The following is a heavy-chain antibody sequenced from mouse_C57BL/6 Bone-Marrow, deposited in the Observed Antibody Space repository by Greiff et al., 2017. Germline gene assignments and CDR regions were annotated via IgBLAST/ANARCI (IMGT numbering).Heavy chain of an antibody. J-gene: IGHJ4*01. CDR1: GYTFTDYY. Sequence: EVQLQQSGPELVKPGASVKISCKASGYTFTDYYMNWVKQSHGKSLEWIGDINPNNGGTSYNQKFKGKATLTVDTSSSTAYMELRSLTSEGSAVYYCARSEGVAPDAMDCWGEGTAVTVSS. D-gene: IGHD6-1*01. CDR3: ARSEGVAPDAMDC. V-gene: IGHV1-26*01. CDR2: INPNNGGT.